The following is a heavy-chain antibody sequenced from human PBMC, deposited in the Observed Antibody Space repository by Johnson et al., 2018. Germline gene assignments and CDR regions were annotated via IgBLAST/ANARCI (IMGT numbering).Heavy chain of an antibody. J-gene: IGHJ1*01. CDR3: AKVPYSSSSHPQH. V-gene: IGHV3-30*18. Sequence: QVQLQESGGGVVQPGRSLRLSCAASGFTFSSYGMHWVRQAPGKGLEWVAVISYDGSNKYYADSGKGRFTISRDNSKNTLYLQMNSLRAEDTAVYFCAKVPYSSSSHPQHWGQGTLVTVSS. CDR1: GFTFSSYG. CDR2: ISYDGSNK. D-gene: IGHD6-6*01.